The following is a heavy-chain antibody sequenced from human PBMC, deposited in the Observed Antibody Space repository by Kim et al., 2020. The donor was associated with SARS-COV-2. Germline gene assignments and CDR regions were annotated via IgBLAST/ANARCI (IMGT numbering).Heavy chain of an antibody. J-gene: IGHJ6*02. CDR1: GFTVSSNY. Sequence: GGSLRLSCAASGFTVSSNYMSWVRQAPGKGLEWVSVIYSGGSTYYADSVKGRFTISRDNSKNTLYLQMNSLRAEDTAVYYCARDHSSSWQDSHFYYYGMDVWGQGTTVTVSS. CDR2: IYSGGST. D-gene: IGHD6-13*01. V-gene: IGHV3-53*01. CDR3: ARDHSSSWQDSHFYYYGMDV.